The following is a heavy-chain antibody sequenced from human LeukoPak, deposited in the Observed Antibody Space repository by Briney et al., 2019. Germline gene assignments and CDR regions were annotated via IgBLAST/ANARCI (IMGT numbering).Heavy chain of an antibody. CDR3: ARVERDSSGYYVRY. CDR1: GGSISSGDYY. Sequence: KASETLSLTCTVSGGSISSGDYYWSWIRQPPGKGLEWIGYIYYSGSTYYNPSLKSRVTISVDTSKNQFSLKLSSVTAADTAVYYCARVERDSSGYYVRYWGQGTLVTVSS. J-gene: IGHJ4*02. CDR2: IYYSGST. D-gene: IGHD3-22*01. V-gene: IGHV4-30-4*01.